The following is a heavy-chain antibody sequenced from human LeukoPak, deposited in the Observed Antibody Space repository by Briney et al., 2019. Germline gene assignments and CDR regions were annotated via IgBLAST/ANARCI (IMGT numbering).Heavy chain of an antibody. J-gene: IGHJ4*02. Sequence: SGPTLVKPTQTLTLTCTFSGFSLSTSGVGVGWIRQPPGKALKWLALIYWDDDKRYSPSLKSRLTITKDTSKNQVVLTMTNIDPVDTATYYCAHSGHSNGDYGLIFYYWGQGTLVTVSS. CDR2: IYWDDDK. CDR3: AHSGHSNGDYGLIFYY. D-gene: IGHD4-17*01. V-gene: IGHV2-5*02. CDR1: GFSLSTSGVG.